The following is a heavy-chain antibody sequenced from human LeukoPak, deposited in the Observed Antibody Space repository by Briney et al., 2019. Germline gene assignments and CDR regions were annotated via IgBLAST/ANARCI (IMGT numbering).Heavy chain of an antibody. Sequence: SETLSLTCTVSGGSISSSSYYWGWIRQPPGKGLEWIGSIYYSGSTYYNPSLKSRVTISVDTSKNQFSLKLSSVTAADTAVYYCARGQLRYFDWLLTKTFDYWGQGTLVTVSS. CDR2: IYYSGST. D-gene: IGHD3-9*01. CDR1: GGSISSSSYY. V-gene: IGHV4-39*07. J-gene: IGHJ4*02. CDR3: ARGQLRYFDWLLTKTFDY.